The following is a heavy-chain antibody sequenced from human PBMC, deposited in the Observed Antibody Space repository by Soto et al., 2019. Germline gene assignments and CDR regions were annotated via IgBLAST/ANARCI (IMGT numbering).Heavy chain of an antibody. D-gene: IGHD6-13*01. CDR3: ARLPALSSWPLDF. CDR2: IAFDGRT. Sequence: SETLSLTCSVSGCSVNSRGFSWTWIREPPGKGLDWIGYIAFDGRTNYSPSLNSRVTISQDTSNNQFSLKLGSVTAADTGISYSARLPALSSWPLDFWGQRALLTGSS. V-gene: IGHV4-61*08. J-gene: IGHJ4*02. CDR1: GCSVNSRGFS.